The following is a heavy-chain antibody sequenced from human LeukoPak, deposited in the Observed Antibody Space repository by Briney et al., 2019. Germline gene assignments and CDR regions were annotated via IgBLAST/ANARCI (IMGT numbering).Heavy chain of an antibody. Sequence: GASVKVSCKASGGTFSSYAISWVRQAPGQGLEWMGGIIPIFGTANYAQKFQGRVTITTDESTSTAYMELSSLRSEDTAVYYCARGGRRFLEWSAYDYWGQGTLVTVSS. J-gene: IGHJ4*02. CDR2: IIPIFGTA. CDR3: ARGGRRFLEWSAYDY. D-gene: IGHD3-3*01. CDR1: GGTFSSYA. V-gene: IGHV1-69*05.